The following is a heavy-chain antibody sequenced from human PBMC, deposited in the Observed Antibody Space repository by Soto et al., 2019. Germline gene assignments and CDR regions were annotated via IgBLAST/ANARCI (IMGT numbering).Heavy chain of an antibody. CDR3: ARASVGPPGGGSCIMPFDY. D-gene: IGHD2-15*01. V-gene: IGHV4-4*07. Sequence: SETLSLTCTVSGGSISNYYWSWIRQPAGKGLEWIGRIYTGGSTNYNPSLKSRVTMSTDTPKNQFSLRLTSVTAADTAEYYCARASVGPPGGGSCIMPFDYCGQGALVTVSS. CDR2: IYTGGST. J-gene: IGHJ4*02. CDR1: GGSISNYY.